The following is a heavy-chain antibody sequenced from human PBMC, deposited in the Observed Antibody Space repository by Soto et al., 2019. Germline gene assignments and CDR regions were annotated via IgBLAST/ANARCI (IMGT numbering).Heavy chain of an antibody. V-gene: IGHV4-59*08. CDR2: TSYRGST. CDR3: ARGDIYLDY. CDR1: GGSISSYY. J-gene: IGHJ4*02. Sequence: SETLSLTCNVSGGSISSYYCSWIRQPPGKGLEWIGYTSYRGSTYYNPFLKSRVTISVDTSRNQFSLKLGSVTAADTAVYYCARGDIYLDYWGQGTLVTVSS. D-gene: IGHD2-21*01.